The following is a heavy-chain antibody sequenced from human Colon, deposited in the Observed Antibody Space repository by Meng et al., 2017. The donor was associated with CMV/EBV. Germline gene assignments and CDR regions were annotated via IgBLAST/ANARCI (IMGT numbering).Heavy chain of an antibody. V-gene: IGHV3-21*01. D-gene: IGHD2-2*01. CDR1: GFKFNSYS. Sequence: GESLKISCAASGFKFNSYSMNWVRQAPGKGLEWVTSSSSSSAFVYYADSVKGRFTISRDNSKNTLYLEMNSLRAEDTALYYCAKRTVLVPADLGPREFYFDRWGQGTLVTVSS. CDR2: SSSSSAFV. CDR3: AKRTVLVPADLGPREFYFDR. J-gene: IGHJ4*02.